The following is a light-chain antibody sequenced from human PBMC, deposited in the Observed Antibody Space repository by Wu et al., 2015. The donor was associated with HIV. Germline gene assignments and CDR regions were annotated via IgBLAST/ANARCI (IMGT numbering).Light chain of an antibody. Sequence: DIQMTQSPSSLSASVGDRVTITCRASQSISNYLNWYQQKPGKAPKLLIYAASDLQSGVPSRFSGSRSGTDFTLTISSLQPEDFATYYCQQSYILPWTFGQGTRVEIK. CDR2: AAS. V-gene: IGKV1-39*01. J-gene: IGKJ1*01. CDR3: QQSYILPWT. CDR1: QSISNY.